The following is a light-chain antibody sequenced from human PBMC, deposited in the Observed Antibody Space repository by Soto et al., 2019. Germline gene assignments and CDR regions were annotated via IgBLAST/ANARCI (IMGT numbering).Light chain of an antibody. V-gene: IGKV3-15*01. CDR1: VSVRTD. CDR2: GAS. J-gene: IGKJ5*01. CDR3: QQYHNWLPIT. Sequence: MVMSQSPDTLSLSPGQGATVSCRASVSVRTDLAWYQQKPGQAPRLLLYGASTRAAGVPVSFSGSGSGSEFTLTIDTLQSEDFAAYYCQQYHNWLPITFGQGTRLEIK.